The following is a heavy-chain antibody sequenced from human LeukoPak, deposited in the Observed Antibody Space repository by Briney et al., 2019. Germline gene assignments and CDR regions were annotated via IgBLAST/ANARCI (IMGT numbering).Heavy chain of an antibody. D-gene: IGHD3-22*01. Sequence: GGSLRLSCAVSGITLSNYAMSWVRQAPGKGLEWVAGISGSGGGTHYADSVKGRFTITRDNPKNTLYLQMNNLRAGDTAVYFCAKRGVVIRVILVGFHKEAYYFDSWGQGALVTVSS. CDR2: ISGSGGGT. CDR1: GITLSNYA. CDR3: AKRGVVIRVILVGFHKEAYYFDS. V-gene: IGHV3-23*01. J-gene: IGHJ4*02.